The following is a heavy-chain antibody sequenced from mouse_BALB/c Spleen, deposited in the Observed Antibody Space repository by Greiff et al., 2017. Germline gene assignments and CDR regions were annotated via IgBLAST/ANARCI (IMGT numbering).Heavy chain of an antibody. CDR3: ARDGYGSSVDY. CDR1: GYSITSGYY. D-gene: IGHD1-1*01. V-gene: IGHV3-6*02. J-gene: IGHJ2*01. CDR2: ISYDGSN. Sequence: DVQLVESGPGLVKPSQSLSLTCSVTGYSITSGYYWNWIRQFPGNKLEWMGYISYDGSNNYNPSLKNRISITRDTSKNQFFLKLNSVTTEDTATYYCARDGYGSSVDYWGQGTTLTVSS.